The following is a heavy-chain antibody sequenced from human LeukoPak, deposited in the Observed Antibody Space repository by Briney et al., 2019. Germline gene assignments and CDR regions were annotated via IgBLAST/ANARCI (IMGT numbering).Heavy chain of an antibody. Sequence: ASVKVSCKAPGYTFTAYYMHWVRQAPGQGLEWMGWINPNSGNTNYAQKFQGRVTMTTDTSISTAYMELSRLRYDDTALYYCARGQSLNDYWGQGTLVTVSS. CDR2: INPNSGNT. CDR3: ARGQSLNDY. J-gene: IGHJ4*02. V-gene: IGHV1-2*02. CDR1: GYTFTAYY.